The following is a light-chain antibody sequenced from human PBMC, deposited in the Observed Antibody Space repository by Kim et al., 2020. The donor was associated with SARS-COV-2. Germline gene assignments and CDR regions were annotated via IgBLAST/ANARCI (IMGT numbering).Light chain of an antibody. CDR3: QQYHKSPGIT. CDR1: QSVGIK. CDR2: DAS. J-gene: IGKJ5*01. V-gene: IGKV3-15*01. Sequence: EIVMTQSPATLSVSPGEIATLSCRASQSVGIKLAWYQQKPGQAPRLLIYDASTRETGIPGRFSGSGSGTEFTLTIGSLQSEDFALYYCQQYHKSPGITFGQGTRLEIK.